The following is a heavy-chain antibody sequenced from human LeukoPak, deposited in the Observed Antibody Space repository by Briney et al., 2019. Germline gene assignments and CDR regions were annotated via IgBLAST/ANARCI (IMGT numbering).Heavy chain of an antibody. V-gene: IGHV1-18*01. D-gene: IGHD3-3*01. Sequence: ASVKVSCKASGYTFTSYGISWVRQAPGQGLEWMGWISAYNGNTNYAQKLQGRVTMTTDTSTSTAYMELRSLRSEDTAVYYCARSGGFAYYDFWSGYYATYGMDVWGQGTTVTVSS. CDR3: ARSGGFAYYDFWSGYYATYGMDV. J-gene: IGHJ6*02. CDR2: ISAYNGNT. CDR1: GYTFTSYG.